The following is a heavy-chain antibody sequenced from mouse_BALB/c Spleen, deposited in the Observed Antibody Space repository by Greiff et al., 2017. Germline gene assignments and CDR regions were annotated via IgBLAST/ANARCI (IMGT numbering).Heavy chain of an antibody. CDR1: GYTFTSYT. D-gene: IGHD2-3*01. V-gene: IGHV1-4*01. Sequence: VKVVESGAELARPGASVKMSCKASGYTFTSYTMHWVKQRPGQGLEWIGYINPSSGYTNYNQKFKDKATLTADKSSSTAYMQLSSLTSEDSAVYYCARSEMILYYFDYWGQGTTLTVSS. J-gene: IGHJ2*01. CDR3: ARSEMILYYFDY. CDR2: INPSSGYT.